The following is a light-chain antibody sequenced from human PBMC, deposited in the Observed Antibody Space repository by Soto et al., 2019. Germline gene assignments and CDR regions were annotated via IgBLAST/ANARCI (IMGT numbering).Light chain of an antibody. V-gene: IGKV2D-29*01. Sequence: DIVMTQTPLSLSVTPGQPASISCKSSQSLVFSDGKTYFDWYLQKPGQPPQLLIHGVPTRFSGVQDTFGGSGSGTDFTLTIRRVEAEDVGVYYCMQTVQHPWTVGRGTKVEVK. CDR1: QSLVFSDGKTY. CDR3: MQTVQHPWT. CDR2: GVP. J-gene: IGKJ1*01.